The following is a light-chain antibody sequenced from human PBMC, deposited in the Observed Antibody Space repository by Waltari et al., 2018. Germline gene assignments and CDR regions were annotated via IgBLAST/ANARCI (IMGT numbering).Light chain of an antibody. CDR3: SSYTTTSSWV. J-gene: IGLJ3*02. V-gene: IGLV2-14*01. CDR2: DFS. CDR1: SGDIGNYKF. Sequence: QSALTQPASVSGSPGQSITIPCTGTSGDIGNYKFVSWYQQEPGRAPKLSVYDFSQRPSGVSNRFSGSKSGNTASLTISGLQAEDEADYYCSSYTTTSSWVFGGGTKLTVL.